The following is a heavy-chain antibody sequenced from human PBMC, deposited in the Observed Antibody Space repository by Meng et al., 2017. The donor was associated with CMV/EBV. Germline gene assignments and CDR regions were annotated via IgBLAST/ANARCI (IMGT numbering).Heavy chain of an antibody. CDR3: AKELPHIFPNYYYGMDV. Sequence: LSLTGAASGFTFSSYAMSWVRPAPGKGLEWVSAISGSGGSTYYADSVKGRFTISRDNSKNTLYLQMNSLRAEDTAVYYCAKELPHIFPNYYYGMDVWGQGTTVTVSS. V-gene: IGHV3-23*01. CDR2: ISGSGGST. J-gene: IGHJ6*02. CDR1: GFTFSSYA.